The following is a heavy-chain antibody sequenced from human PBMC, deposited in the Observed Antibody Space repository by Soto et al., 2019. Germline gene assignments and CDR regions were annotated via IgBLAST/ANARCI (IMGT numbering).Heavy chain of an antibody. CDR2: IVVGSGNT. Sequence: SVKVSCKASGFTFTSSAVQWVRQARGQRLEWIGWIVVGSGNTNYAQKFQERVTITRDMSTSTAYMELSSLRSEDTAVYYCAADHRLRFLEWLPLAPVVLVSGMDVWGQGTTVTVSS. CDR3: AADHRLRFLEWLPLAPVVLVSGMDV. V-gene: IGHV1-58*01. J-gene: IGHJ6*02. CDR1: GFTFTSSA. D-gene: IGHD3-3*01.